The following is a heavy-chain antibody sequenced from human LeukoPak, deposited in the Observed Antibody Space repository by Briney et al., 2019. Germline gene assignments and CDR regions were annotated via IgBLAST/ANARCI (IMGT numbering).Heavy chain of an antibody. V-gene: IGHV3-23*01. D-gene: IGHD1-1*01. CDR2: ISGSGGST. CDR1: GFTFSSYG. J-gene: IGHJ4*02. CDR3: SRQSIKGYNDFDY. Sequence: PGGTLRLSCAASGFTFSSYGMSWVRQAPGKGLEWVSTISGSGGSTYYADSVKGRFTISRDNSKNTLYLQMNSLRAEDTAVYYCSRQSIKGYNDFDYWGQGTLVTVSS.